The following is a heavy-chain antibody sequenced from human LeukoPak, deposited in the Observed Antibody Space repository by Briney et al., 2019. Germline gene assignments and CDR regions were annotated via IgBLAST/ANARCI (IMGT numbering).Heavy chain of an antibody. Sequence: PSETLSLTCTVSGGSISSGSYYWSWIRQPAGKGLEWIGRIYTSGSTNYNPSLKSRVTISVDTSKNQFSLKLSSVTAADTAVYYCARVGGKYYDMRKVPSSGRDYYFDYWGQGTLVTVSS. CDR3: ARVGGKYYDMRKVPSSGRDYYFDY. D-gene: IGHD3-9*01. J-gene: IGHJ4*02. CDR1: GGSISSGSYY. CDR2: IYTSGST. V-gene: IGHV4-61*02.